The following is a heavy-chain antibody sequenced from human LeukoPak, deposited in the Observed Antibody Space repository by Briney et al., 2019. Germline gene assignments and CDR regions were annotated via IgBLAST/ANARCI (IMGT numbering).Heavy chain of an antibody. D-gene: IGHD2-8*02. V-gene: IGHV5-51*01. CDR3: ARPGLSSGGYDAFDI. J-gene: IGHJ3*02. CDR1: GYSFTSYW. CDR2: IYPGDSDT. Sequence: GESLKISCKGSGYSFTSYWIGWVRQMPGKGLEWMGIIYPGDSDTRYSPSFQGQVTISADKSISTAYLQWSSLKASDTAMYYCARPGLSSGGYDAFDIWGQGTMVTVSS.